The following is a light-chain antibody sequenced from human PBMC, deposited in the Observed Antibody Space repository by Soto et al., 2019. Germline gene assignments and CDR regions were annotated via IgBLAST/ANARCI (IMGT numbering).Light chain of an antibody. CDR2: GAS. CDR1: QSVSSSY. Sequence: SPGTLSLSPGERATLSCRASQSVSSSYLAWYQQKPGQAPRLLIYGASSRATGIPDWFSGSGSGTDFTLTISRLEPEDFAVYFCQQYGSSITFGQGTRLEIK. J-gene: IGKJ5*01. V-gene: IGKV3-20*01. CDR3: QQYGSSIT.